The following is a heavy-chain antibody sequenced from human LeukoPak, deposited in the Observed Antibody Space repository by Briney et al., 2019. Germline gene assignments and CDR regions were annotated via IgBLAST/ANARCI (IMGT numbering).Heavy chain of an antibody. D-gene: IGHD3-10*01. CDR3: ARENGSGSRGLDF. CDR2: IYTSGTT. CDR1: AGSISNYF. J-gene: IGHJ4*02. Sequence: SETLSLTCTVSAGSISNYFWSWIRQPAGKGLEWIGRIYTSGTTNYSPSLTSRVTMSVDTSTNQFSLKLTSVTAADTAVYYCARENGSGSRGLDFWGQGTLVTVSS. V-gene: IGHV4-4*07.